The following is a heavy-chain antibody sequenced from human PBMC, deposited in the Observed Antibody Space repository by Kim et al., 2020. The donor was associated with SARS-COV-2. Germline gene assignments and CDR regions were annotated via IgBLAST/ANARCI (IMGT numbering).Heavy chain of an antibody. CDR2: VSYAGT. CDR1: GGSISDNS. D-gene: IGHD6-19*01. CDR3: ARARLSAFDI. V-gene: IGHV4-59*01. Sequence: SETLSLTCTVSGGSISDNSWGWIRQPPGKELEWVGNVSYAGTDYNPSLKSRVTIAVDTSNSQFSLSLSSVTAGDTAVYYCARARLSAFDIWGQETMVTVS. J-gene: IGHJ3*02.